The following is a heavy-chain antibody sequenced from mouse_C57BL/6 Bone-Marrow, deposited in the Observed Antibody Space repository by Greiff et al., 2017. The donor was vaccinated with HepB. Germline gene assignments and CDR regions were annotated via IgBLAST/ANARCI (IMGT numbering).Heavy chain of an antibody. D-gene: IGHD2-2*01. Sequence: VQLMESGAELARPGASVKLSCKASGYTFTSYGISWVKQRTGQGLEWIGEIYPRSGNTYYNEKFKGKATLTADKSSSTAYMELRSLTSEDSAVYFCARSLWLRLDYFDYWGQGTTLTVSS. CDR3: ARSLWLRLDYFDY. J-gene: IGHJ2*01. CDR1: GYTFTSYG. CDR2: IYPRSGNT. V-gene: IGHV1-81*01.